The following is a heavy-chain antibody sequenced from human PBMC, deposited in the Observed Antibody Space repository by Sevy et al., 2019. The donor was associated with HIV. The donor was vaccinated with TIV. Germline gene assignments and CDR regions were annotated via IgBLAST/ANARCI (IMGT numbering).Heavy chain of an antibody. V-gene: IGHV3-74*01. D-gene: IGHD5-12*01. CDR1: GFSFSRFW. Sequence: GGSLRLSCAASGFSFSRFWMHWVCQAPGKGLVWVSRINSDETSTSYADSVKGRFTISRDNARHTLFLQMNSLTVEDTAVYYCARRDGYTRRAFDMWGQGTMVTVSS. CDR2: INSDETST. CDR3: ARRDGYTRRAFDM. J-gene: IGHJ3*02.